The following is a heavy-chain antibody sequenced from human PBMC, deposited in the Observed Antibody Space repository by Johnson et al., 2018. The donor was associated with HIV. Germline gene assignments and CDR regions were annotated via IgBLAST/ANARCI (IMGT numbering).Heavy chain of an antibody. Sequence: QVLLVESGGGLVQPGGSLRLSCAASAFTVSDNYLSWVRQAPGKGLEWVAVISYDGSNKYYADSVKGRFTISRDSSKNTLYLQMNSLRAEDTAVYYCARDHSRDEAFDIWGQGTMVTVSS. D-gene: IGHD5-24*01. J-gene: IGHJ3*02. CDR3: ARDHSRDEAFDI. V-gene: IGHV3-30*14. CDR2: ISYDGSNK. CDR1: AFTVSDNY.